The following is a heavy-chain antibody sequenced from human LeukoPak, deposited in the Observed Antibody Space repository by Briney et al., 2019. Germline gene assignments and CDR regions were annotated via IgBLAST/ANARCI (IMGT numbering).Heavy chain of an antibody. D-gene: IGHD2-21*01. CDR2: IKEDGSEK. CDR3: ARASIPRGD. V-gene: IGHV3-7*01. Sequence: GGSLRLSCAASGFTLSIHWMGWVRQAPGKGLEWVANIKEDGSEKYYVDSVKGRFTISRDNAKESVFLQMNSLRAEDTAVYYCARASIPRGDWGQGTLVTVSS. J-gene: IGHJ4*02. CDR1: GFTLSIHW.